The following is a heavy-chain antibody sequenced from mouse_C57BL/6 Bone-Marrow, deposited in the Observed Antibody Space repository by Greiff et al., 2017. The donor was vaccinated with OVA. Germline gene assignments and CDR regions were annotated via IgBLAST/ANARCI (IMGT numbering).Heavy chain of an antibody. D-gene: IGHD2-4*01. CDR3: ARRYYDLDYFDY. CDR2: IDPSDSYT. Sequence: QVQLQQPGAELVRPGTSVQLSCKASGYTFTSYWMHWVKQRPGQGLEWIGVIDPSDSYTNYNQKFKGKATLTVDTSSSTAYMQLSSLTSEDSAVYYCARRYYDLDYFDYWGQGTTLTVSS. CDR1: GYTFTSYW. V-gene: IGHV1-59*01. J-gene: IGHJ2*01.